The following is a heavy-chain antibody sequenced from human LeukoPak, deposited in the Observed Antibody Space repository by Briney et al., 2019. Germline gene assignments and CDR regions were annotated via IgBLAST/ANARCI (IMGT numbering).Heavy chain of an antibody. CDR3: ASDQEHEFDY. J-gene: IGHJ4*02. Sequence: ASVKVSCKPSGDTFTVYYMHWVRQTPGQGLGWRGWINPNSGVTNYAQKVQGRVTMTRDKSISTAYMELRSLRSDATDVYYCASDQEHEFDYWGQGTLVTVSS. D-gene: IGHD1-26*01. CDR1: GDTFTVYY. CDR2: INPNSGVT. V-gene: IGHV1-2*02.